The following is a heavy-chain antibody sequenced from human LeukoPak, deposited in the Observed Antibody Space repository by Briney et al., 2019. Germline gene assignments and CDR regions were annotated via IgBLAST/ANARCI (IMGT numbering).Heavy chain of an antibody. CDR2: IYYSGST. J-gene: IGHJ3*02. Sequence: SETLSLTCTVSGGSISSYYWGWIRQPPGKGLEWIGSIYYSGSTYYNPSLKSRVTVSVDTSKNQFSLKLSSVTAADTAVYYCARLVDGGYSYGYRAFDIWGQGTMVTVSS. CDR3: ARLVDGGYSYGYRAFDI. D-gene: IGHD5-18*01. CDR1: GGSISSYY. V-gene: IGHV4-39*01.